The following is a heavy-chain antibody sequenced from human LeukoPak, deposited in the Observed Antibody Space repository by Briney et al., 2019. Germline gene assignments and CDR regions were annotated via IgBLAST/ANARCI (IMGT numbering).Heavy chain of an antibody. CDR1: GGTFSSYA. CDR3: AREGYCSGGSCYSFDY. Sequence: SVKVSCKASGGTFSSYAISWVRQAPGQGLEWMGGIIPIFGTANYAQKFQGRVTITADESTSTAYMELSSLRSEDSAVYYCAREGYCSGGSCYSFDYWGQGTLVTVSS. CDR2: IIPIFGTA. J-gene: IGHJ4*02. V-gene: IGHV1-69*13. D-gene: IGHD2-15*01.